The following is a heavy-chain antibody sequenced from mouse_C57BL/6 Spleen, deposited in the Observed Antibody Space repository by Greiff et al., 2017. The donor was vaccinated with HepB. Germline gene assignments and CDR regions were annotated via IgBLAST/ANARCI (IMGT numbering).Heavy chain of an antibody. J-gene: IGHJ2*01. Sequence: VQLQQPGAELVKPGASVKLSCKASGYTFTSYWMQWVKQRPGQGLEWIGEIDPSDSYTNYNQKFKGKATLTVDTSSSTAYMQLSSLTSEDSAVYYCARSRGNPDYWGQGTTLTVSS. V-gene: IGHV1-50*01. CDR2: IDPSDSYT. CDR3: ARSRGNPDY. CDR1: GYTFTSYW. D-gene: IGHD2-1*01.